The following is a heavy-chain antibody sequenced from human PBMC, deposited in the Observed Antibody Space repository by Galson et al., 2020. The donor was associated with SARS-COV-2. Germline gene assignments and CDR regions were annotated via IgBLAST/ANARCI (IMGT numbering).Heavy chain of an antibody. CDR3: ARETEMATFNYFDY. CDR2: INPNTVGT. D-gene: IGHD5-12*01. CDR1: GNTFTDYY. J-gene: IGHJ4*02. Sequence: ASVKVSCKTSGNTFTDYYIHWVRQAPGQGLEWMGWINPNTVGTNYAQKFQGWVTMTRDTSISTAYMALSRLKSDDPAVYYCARETEMATFNYFDYWGQGTLVTVSS. V-gene: IGHV1-2*04.